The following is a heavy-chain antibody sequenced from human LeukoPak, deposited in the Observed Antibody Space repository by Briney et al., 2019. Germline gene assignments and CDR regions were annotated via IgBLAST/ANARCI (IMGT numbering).Heavy chain of an antibody. Sequence: SVKVSCKASGGTFSSYAISWVRQAPGQGLEWMGGIIPIFGTANYAQKLQGRVTMTTDTSTSTAYMELRSLRSDDTAVYYCARDGPDGVVAAVPVHYYYYGMDVWGQGTTVTVSS. CDR2: IIPIFGTA. CDR3: ARDGPDGVVAAVPVHYYYYGMDV. D-gene: IGHD2-15*01. V-gene: IGHV1-69*05. CDR1: GGTFSSYA. J-gene: IGHJ6*02.